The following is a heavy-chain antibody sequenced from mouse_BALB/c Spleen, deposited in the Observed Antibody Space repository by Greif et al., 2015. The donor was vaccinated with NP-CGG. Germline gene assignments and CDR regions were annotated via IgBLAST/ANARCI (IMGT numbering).Heavy chain of an antibody. CDR2: INPSTGYT. D-gene: IGHD1-1*01. V-gene: IGHV1-7*01. CDR1: GYTFTSYW. Sequence: QVQLQQSGAELAKPGASVKMSCKASGYTFTSYWMHWVKQRPGQGLEWIEYINPSTGYTEYSQKFKDKATLTADKSSSTAYMQLSSLTSEDSAVYYCASYYGSSYFDYWGQGTTLTVSS. J-gene: IGHJ2*01. CDR3: ASYYGSSYFDY.